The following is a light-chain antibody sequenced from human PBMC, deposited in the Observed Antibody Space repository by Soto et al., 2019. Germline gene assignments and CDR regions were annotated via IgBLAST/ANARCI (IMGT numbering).Light chain of an antibody. CDR1: SSDVGGHNY. Sequence: QSALTQPRSVSGSPGQSVTISCTGTSSDVGGHNYVSWYQQHPGKAPKLMIYDVSKRPSGVPDRFSGSKSGNTASLTISGLQAADEADYYCCSYAGSYTYVFGTGTKVTVL. CDR2: DVS. CDR3: CSYAGSYTYV. V-gene: IGLV2-11*01. J-gene: IGLJ1*01.